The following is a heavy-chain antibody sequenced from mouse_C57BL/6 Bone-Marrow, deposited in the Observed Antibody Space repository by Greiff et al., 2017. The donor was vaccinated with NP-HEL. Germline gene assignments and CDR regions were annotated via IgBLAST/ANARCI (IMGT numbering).Heavy chain of an antibody. Sequence: EVQRVESGPGLVKPSQSLSLTCSVTGYSITSGYYWNWIRQFPGNKLEWMGYISYDGSNNYNPSLKNRISITRDTSKNQFFLKLNSVTTEDTATYYCARVEDWDGYFDVWGTGTTVTVSS. CDR3: ARVEDWDGYFDV. CDR1: GYSITSGYY. CDR2: ISYDGSN. D-gene: IGHD4-1*01. J-gene: IGHJ1*03. V-gene: IGHV3-6*01.